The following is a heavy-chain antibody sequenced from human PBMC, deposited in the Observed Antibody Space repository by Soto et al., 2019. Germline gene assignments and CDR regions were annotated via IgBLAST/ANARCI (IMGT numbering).Heavy chain of an antibody. D-gene: IGHD3-16*01. CDR2: ISGSGGST. CDR3: AKGSSDTFLCNDY. Sequence: PGGSLSLSCAASGFTFSTYAMSWVRQAPGKGLEWVSGISGSGGSTYYTNSMKGRFTISRDNSKNTLYLQLNSLRAEDTAVYYYAKGSSDTFLCNDYWGQGTPVTVSS. CDR1: GFTFSTYA. V-gene: IGHV3-23*01. J-gene: IGHJ4*02.